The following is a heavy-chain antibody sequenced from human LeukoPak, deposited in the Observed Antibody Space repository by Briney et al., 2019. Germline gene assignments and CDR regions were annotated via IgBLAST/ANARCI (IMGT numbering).Heavy chain of an antibody. CDR1: GFTFSSHG. D-gene: IGHD2-2*01. CDR3: AKEGVVPAKYAFDV. CDR2: VSRGGDIT. J-gene: IGHJ3*01. Sequence: GMSQRLSCVGTGFTFSSHGMHWVRQGPGKGLEWVAVVSRGGDITYYAESVKGRFIIARDNSKNSMFLQMNDLRPEDTAVYYCAKEGVVPAKYAFDVWGQGTMVTVSS. V-gene: IGHV3-30*18.